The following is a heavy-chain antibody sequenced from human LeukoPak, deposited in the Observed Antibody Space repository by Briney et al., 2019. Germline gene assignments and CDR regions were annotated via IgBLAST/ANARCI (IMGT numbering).Heavy chain of an antibody. V-gene: IGHV3-21*01. CDR3: ARGRGSSGWLAEYFQH. CDR2: ISSSGSYT. J-gene: IGHJ1*01. CDR1: GFTFSSYT. Sequence: PGGSLRLSCAASGFTFSSYTMNWVRQAPGKGLEWVSFISSSGSYTYYADSVKGRFTISRDNAKNSLYLQMNSLRAEDTAVYHCARGRGSSGWLAEYFQHWGQGTLVTVSS. D-gene: IGHD6-19*01.